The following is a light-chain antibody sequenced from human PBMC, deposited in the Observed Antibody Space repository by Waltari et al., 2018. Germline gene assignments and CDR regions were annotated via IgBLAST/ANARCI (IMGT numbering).Light chain of an antibody. J-gene: IGKJ4*01. V-gene: IGKV3-20*01. CDR3: QQYDGSVVT. CDR2: CAS. Sequence: EIVLTQSPGPLSVSPGELVPVSCRASQTITVSWLTWYHQKPGQAPRLLIYCASNRAPGIPDRVSGSGSGTDFTLTISRLEPEDSAVYYCQQYDGSVVTFGGGTKVEIK. CDR1: QTITVSW.